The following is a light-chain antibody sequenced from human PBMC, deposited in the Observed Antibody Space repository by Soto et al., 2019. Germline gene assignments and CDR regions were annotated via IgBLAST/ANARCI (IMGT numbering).Light chain of an antibody. CDR3: QHYNSYSEA. J-gene: IGKJ1*01. V-gene: IGKV1-5*03. CDR1: QTIRSW. Sequence: DIQMTQSPSTLSGSVGARVTMTCRASQTIRSWLAWYQQKPGKAPKLLIYKASTLKSGVPSRFSGSGSGTEFTLTISSLQPDDFATYYCQHYNSYSEAVGQGTKVDIK. CDR2: KAS.